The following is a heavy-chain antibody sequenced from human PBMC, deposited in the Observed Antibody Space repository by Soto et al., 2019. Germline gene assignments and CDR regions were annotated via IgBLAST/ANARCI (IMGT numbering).Heavy chain of an antibody. CDR2: INPNSGGT. V-gene: IGHV1-2*04. D-gene: IGHD6-19*01. Sequence: ASVKVSCKASGYTFTGYYMHWVRQAPGQGLEWMGWINPNSGGTNYAQKFQGWVTMTRDTSISTAYMELSRLRSDDTAVYYCASSVIAVAGTPDYFDYWGQGPLVTVSS. CDR3: ASSVIAVAGTPDYFDY. CDR1: GYTFTGYY. J-gene: IGHJ4*02.